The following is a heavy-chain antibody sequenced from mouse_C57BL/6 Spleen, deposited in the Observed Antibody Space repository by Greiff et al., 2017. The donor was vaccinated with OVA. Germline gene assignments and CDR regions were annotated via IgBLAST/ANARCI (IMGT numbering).Heavy chain of an antibody. Sequence: EVQVVESEGGLVQPGSSMKLSCTASGFTFSDYYMAWVRQVPEKGLEWVANINYDGSSTYYLDSLKSRFIISRDNAKNILYLQMSSLKSEDTATYYCARDHGVAMDYWGQGTSVTVSS. CDR3: ARDHGVAMDY. CDR1: GFTFSDYY. J-gene: IGHJ4*01. V-gene: IGHV5-16*01. CDR2: INYDGSST.